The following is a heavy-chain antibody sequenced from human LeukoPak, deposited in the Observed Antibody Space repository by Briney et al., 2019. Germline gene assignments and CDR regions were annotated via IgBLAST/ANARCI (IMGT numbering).Heavy chain of an antibody. CDR1: GYTFTSYD. Sequence: GASVKVSCKASGYTFTSYDINWVRQATGQGLEWMGWMNPNSGNTGYAQKFQGRVTMTRNTSISTAYMELSSLRSEDTAVYYCARYSKQIAVAGTIRFEDYWGQGTLVTVSS. J-gene: IGHJ4*02. V-gene: IGHV1-8*02. CDR2: MNPNSGNT. D-gene: IGHD6-19*01. CDR3: ARYSKQIAVAGTIRFEDY.